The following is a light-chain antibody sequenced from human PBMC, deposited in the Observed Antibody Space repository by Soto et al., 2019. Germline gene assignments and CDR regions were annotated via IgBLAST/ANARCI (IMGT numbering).Light chain of an antibody. J-gene: IGLJ2*01. CDR2: DNK. CDR3: QSYDSSLSAYVV. Sequence: QSALTQPPSVSGAPGQRVTISCTGSSSNIGAGYDVHWYQQLPGTPPKLLIYDNKNRPSGVPDRFSGSKSGTSASLAITGLQAEDEADYYCQSYDSSLSAYVVFGGGTKLTVL. CDR1: SSNIGAGYD. V-gene: IGLV1-40*01.